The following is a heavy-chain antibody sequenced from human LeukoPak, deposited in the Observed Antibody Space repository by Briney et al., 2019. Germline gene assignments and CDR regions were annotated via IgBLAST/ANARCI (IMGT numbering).Heavy chain of an antibody. CDR2: MNTDGSEI. CDR3: ARGSGYYYLDY. V-gene: IGHV3-74*01. D-gene: IGHD5-18*01. Sequence: GGSLRLSCAASGFTFSDYWMHWVRQAPGKGLVWVLGMNTDGSEIRYADSVKGRFTNSRDNAMNTVYLQMNSLRVEDTAMFYCARGSGYYYLDYWGQGALVTVSS. J-gene: IGHJ4*02. CDR1: GFTFSDYW.